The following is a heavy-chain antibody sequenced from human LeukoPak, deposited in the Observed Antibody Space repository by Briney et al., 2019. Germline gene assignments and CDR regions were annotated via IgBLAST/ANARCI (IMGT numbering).Heavy chain of an antibody. Sequence: PGRSLRLSCAASGFTFSSYAMHWVRQAPGKGPEWVAVISYDGSNKYYADSVKGRFTISRDNSKNTLYLQMNSLRAEDTAVYYCARVFTMVRVNDAFDIWGQGTMVTVSS. CDR3: ARVFTMVRVNDAFDI. CDR1: GFTFSSYA. CDR2: ISYDGSNK. V-gene: IGHV3-30-3*01. J-gene: IGHJ3*02. D-gene: IGHD3-10*01.